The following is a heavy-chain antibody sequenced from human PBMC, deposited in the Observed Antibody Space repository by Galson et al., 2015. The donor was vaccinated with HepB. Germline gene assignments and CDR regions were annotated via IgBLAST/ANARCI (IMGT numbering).Heavy chain of an antibody. Sequence: SLRLSCAASGFTFSSYGMHWVRQAPGKGLEWVAVISYDGSNKYYADSVKGRFTISRDNSKNTLYLQMNSLRAEDTAVYYCAKEAPGNWGQGTLVTVSS. CDR1: GFTFSSYG. J-gene: IGHJ4*02. D-gene: IGHD6-13*01. V-gene: IGHV3-30*18. CDR2: ISYDGSNK. CDR3: AKEAPGN.